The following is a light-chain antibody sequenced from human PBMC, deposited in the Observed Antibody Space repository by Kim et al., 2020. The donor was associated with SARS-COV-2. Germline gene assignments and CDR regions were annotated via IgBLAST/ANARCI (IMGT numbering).Light chain of an antibody. V-gene: IGLV2-14*03. CDR1: TSDVGDYNF. J-gene: IGLJ3*02. CDR3: SSYTSSNTWV. Sequence: QSALTQPASASGSPGQSITISCTGSTSDVGDYNFVSWYQHHPGKAPKLIIFDVSKRPSGVSNRFSGSKSGNTASLTISGLQTEDETDYYCSSYTSSNTWVFGGGTK. CDR2: DVS.